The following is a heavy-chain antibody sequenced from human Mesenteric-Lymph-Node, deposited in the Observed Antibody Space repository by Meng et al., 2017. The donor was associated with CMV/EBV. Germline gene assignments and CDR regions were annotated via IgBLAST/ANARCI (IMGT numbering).Heavy chain of an antibody. Sequence: EGSLRLSCAASGFTFRSYWMHWVRQAPGKGLVWVSRINSDGSRLSYADSAQGRFIISRDNARNTVHLQMNSLRVEDTAVYYCARVRSSSITISAVSRAFDVWGQGTVVTVSS. V-gene: IGHV3-74*01. CDR3: ARVRSSSITISAVSRAFDV. J-gene: IGHJ3*01. D-gene: IGHD3-3*01. CDR2: INSDGSRL. CDR1: GFTFRSYW.